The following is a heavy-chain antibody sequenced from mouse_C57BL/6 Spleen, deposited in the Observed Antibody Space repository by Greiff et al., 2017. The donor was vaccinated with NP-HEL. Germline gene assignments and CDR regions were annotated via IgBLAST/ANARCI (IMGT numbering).Heavy chain of an antibody. CDR2: ISYDGSN. CDR3: ARERDYDGGLYAMDY. Sequence: ESGPGLVKPSQSLSLTCSVTGYSITSGYYWNWIRQFPGNKLEWMGYISYDGSNNYNPSLKNRISITRDTSKNQFFLKLNSVTTEDTATYYCARERDYDGGLYAMDYWGQGTSVTVSS. J-gene: IGHJ4*01. CDR1: GYSITSGYY. V-gene: IGHV3-6*01. D-gene: IGHD2-4*01.